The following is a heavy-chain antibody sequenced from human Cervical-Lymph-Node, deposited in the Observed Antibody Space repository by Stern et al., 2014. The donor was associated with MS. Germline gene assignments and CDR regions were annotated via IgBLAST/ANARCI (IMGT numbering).Heavy chain of an antibody. D-gene: IGHD3-16*01. Sequence: VHLVESGGGVVQPGRSLRLSCVVSGFTFNHYAMHWVRQAPGKGLEWVAVISYDGSNKHYADAVMGRFTISRDNSKNTLSLQMNSLRAEDTAVYYCARADVRGGYALFDYWGQGTLVTVSS. J-gene: IGHJ4*02. CDR1: GFTFNHYA. V-gene: IGHV3-30*03. CDR2: ISYDGSNK. CDR3: ARADVRGGYALFDY.